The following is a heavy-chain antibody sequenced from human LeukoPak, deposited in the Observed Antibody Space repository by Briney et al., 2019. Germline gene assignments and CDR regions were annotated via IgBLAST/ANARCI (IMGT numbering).Heavy chain of an antibody. J-gene: IGHJ4*02. V-gene: IGHV3-30-3*01. Sequence: GGSLRLSCAASGFTFSSIAMHWVRQAPGKGLEWVAVISYDGSTTYYADSVKGRFTISRDNSKNTLYLQMNSLRAEDTALYHCARDTYKTSPDYWGQGTLVTVSS. CDR3: ARDTYKTSPDY. CDR2: ISYDGSTT. D-gene: IGHD1-14*01. CDR1: GFTFSSIA.